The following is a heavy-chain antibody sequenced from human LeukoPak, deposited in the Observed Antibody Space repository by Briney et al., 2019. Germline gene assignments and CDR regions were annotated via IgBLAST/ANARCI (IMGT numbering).Heavy chain of an antibody. CDR3: ARDLREIWFGELYTFEKLDF. V-gene: IGHV3-15*01. D-gene: IGHD3-10*01. CDR1: GFTFSNAW. Sequence: PGGSLRLSCAASGFTFSNAWMSWVRQAPGKGLEWVGRIKSKTDGGTTDYAAPVKGRFTISRDDSKNTLYLQMNSLRAEDTAVYYCARDLREIWFGELYTFEKLDFWGQGTLVTVSS. J-gene: IGHJ4*02. CDR2: IKSKTDGGTT.